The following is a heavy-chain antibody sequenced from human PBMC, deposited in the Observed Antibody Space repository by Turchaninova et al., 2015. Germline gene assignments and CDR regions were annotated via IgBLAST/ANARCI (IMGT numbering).Heavy chain of an antibody. V-gene: IGHV3-30*01. CDR3: ARDHSSSSPYYFHY. CDR1: GLTVRSNA. J-gene: IGHJ4*02. Sequence: RCLRHPCVSSGLTVRSNAMHWGRQDPGKGLEWGAVMSYDGRNKYYADSGKGRFTISRDNSKNMLYLQITSLRPEDTAVYYCARDHSSSSPYYFHYWGQGTLVTVSS. CDR2: MSYDGRNK. D-gene: IGHD6-6*01.